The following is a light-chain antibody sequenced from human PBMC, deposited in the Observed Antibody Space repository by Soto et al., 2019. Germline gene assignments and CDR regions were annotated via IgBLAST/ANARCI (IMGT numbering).Light chain of an antibody. CDR2: STS. CDR3: QRSYNAPLT. J-gene: IGKJ5*01. Sequence: DIQMTQAPSSVSASVGGRVTITCRVSQDISKYLNFYRQKPGKGPKLLISSTSSLQSGVPSRFSGSRSGTDFPLSSSSLQPEDVATYYGQRSYNAPLTFGQGTRLEIK. CDR1: QDISKY. V-gene: IGKV1-27*01.